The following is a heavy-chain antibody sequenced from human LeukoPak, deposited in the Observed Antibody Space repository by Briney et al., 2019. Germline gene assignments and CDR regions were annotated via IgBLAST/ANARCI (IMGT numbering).Heavy chain of an antibody. CDR3: ARDWIDRSLDY. Sequence: PGGSLRLSCAASGFTFSDYGIHWVRQAPGKGLEWVAVLSPHGNYEYYADSVQGRFTISRDDSKNTVYLQMNSLRDGDTAVYYCARDWIDRSLDYWGQGTLVTVSS. CDR1: GFTFSDYG. CDR2: LSPHGNYE. D-gene: IGHD2-2*03. V-gene: IGHV3-33*01. J-gene: IGHJ4*02.